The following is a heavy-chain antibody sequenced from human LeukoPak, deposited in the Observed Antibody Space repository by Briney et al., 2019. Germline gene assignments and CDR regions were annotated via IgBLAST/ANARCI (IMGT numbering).Heavy chain of an antibody. D-gene: IGHD3-22*01. CDR1: GGSISTSSYC. Sequence: SETLSLTCTVSGGSISTSSYCWGWIRQPPGKGLEWIGSMYYSGSPYYNPSLKSRVTIYVDTSKNQLSLKLSSVIAADTAVYYCARVQDFDTSGYYLGYWGQGTLVTVSS. CDR3: ARVQDFDTSGYYLGY. J-gene: IGHJ4*02. V-gene: IGHV4-39*01. CDR2: MYYSGSP.